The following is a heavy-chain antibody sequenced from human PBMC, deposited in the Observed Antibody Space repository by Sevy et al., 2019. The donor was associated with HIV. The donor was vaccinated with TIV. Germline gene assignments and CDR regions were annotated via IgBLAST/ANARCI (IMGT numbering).Heavy chain of an antibody. CDR1: GYSFTSYW. D-gene: IGHD2-15*01. CDR3: VSPIGDASQYCSGGSCYYYYGMDV. J-gene: IGHJ6*02. Sequence: GESLKISCKGSGYSFTSYWIGWVRQMPGKGLEWMGIIYPGDSDTRYSPSFQGQVTISADKSISTAYLQWSSLKASDTAMYYCVSPIGDASQYCSGGSCYYYYGMDVWGQGTTVTVSS. CDR2: IYPGDSDT. V-gene: IGHV5-51*01.